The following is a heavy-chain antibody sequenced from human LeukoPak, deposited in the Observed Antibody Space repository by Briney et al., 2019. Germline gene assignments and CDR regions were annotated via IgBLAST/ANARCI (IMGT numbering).Heavy chain of an antibody. CDR2: ISAYNGNT. V-gene: IGHV1-18*01. J-gene: IGHJ4*02. CDR1: GYTFTNYG. CDR3: ARTTVTTFYFDY. D-gene: IGHD4-17*01. Sequence: ASVKVSCKASGYTFTNYGISWVRQTPGQGLEWMGWISAYNGNTNYAQKLQGRVTMTTDTSTSTAYMELRSLRSDDTAVYYCARTTVTTFYFDYWGQGTLVTVSS.